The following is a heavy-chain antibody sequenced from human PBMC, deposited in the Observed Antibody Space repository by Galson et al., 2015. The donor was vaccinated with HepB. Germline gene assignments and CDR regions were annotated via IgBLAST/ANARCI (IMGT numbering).Heavy chain of an antibody. V-gene: IGHV3-23*01. D-gene: IGHD3-16*02. CDR2: IGDSGGYT. J-gene: IGHJ4*02. CDR1: GFTFRSYA. Sequence: SLRLSCAASGFTFRSYAMSWVRQAPGKGLEWVSAIGDSGGYTYYADSVKGRFTISRDNSRNTLYLQMNSLRGEDTAVYYCARRGVIFNRGQGTMVTVSS. CDR3: ARRGVIFN.